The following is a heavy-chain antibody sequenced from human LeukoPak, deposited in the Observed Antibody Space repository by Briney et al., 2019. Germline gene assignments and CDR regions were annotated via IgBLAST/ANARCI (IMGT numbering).Heavy chain of an antibody. CDR3: ASQPYYDILTGYSHFDY. CDR1: GGSISSTSYY. V-gene: IGHV4-39*01. D-gene: IGHD3-9*01. Sequence: PSETLSLTCTVSGGSISSTSYYWGWIRQPPGTGLEWFGSIYYSRTTYYNPSRKSRVTISVDTSKNQCSLKLSSVTAADTAVYYCASQPYYDILTGYSHFDYWGQGTLVTVSS. J-gene: IGHJ4*02. CDR2: IYYSRTT.